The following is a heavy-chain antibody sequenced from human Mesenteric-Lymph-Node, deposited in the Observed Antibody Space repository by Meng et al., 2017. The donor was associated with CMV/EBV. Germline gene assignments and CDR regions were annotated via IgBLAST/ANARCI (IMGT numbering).Heavy chain of an antibody. Sequence: CTFSSGSISSGGYYCSWLRQRPGQSLDLNDSSYSSWSTYFNPSLKSRVTTSVDTSKNQFCLVLSAVTAADTAVYYCARGGWGSYFDYWGQGTLVTVSS. J-gene: IGHJ4*02. D-gene: IGHD7-27*01. CDR2: SYSSWST. V-gene: IGHV4-31*03. CDR3: ARGGWGSYFDY. CDR1: SGSISSGGYY.